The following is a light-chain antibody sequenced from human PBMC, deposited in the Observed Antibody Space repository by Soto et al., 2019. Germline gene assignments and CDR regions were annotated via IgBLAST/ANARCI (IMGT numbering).Light chain of an antibody. V-gene: IGLV2-14*03. CDR2: DVN. CDR1: SSDVCAYEH. J-gene: IGLJ1*01. CDR3: SSYSTTNILV. Sequence: QSVLTQPGSVSGSPGQSVTISCTGASSDVCAYEHVSWYQQHPGRAPKLILYDVNNRPSGVSNHFSGSKSGNTASLVISGLQANDEADYYCSSYSTTNILVFGSGTKVTVL.